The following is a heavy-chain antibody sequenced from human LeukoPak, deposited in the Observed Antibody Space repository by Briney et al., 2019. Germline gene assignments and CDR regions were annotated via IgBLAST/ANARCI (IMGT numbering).Heavy chain of an antibody. D-gene: IGHD2/OR15-2a*01. V-gene: IGHV3-21*01. CDR2: ISSSSSYI. J-gene: IGHJ4*02. Sequence: GGSLRLSCAASGFTFSSYSMNWVRQAPGKGLEWVSSISSSSSYIYYADSVKGRFTISRDNSKNTLYLQMDSLRAEDTAVYYCAREGPRGNSQFDYWGQGTLVTVSS. CDR1: GFTFSSYS. CDR3: AREGPRGNSQFDY.